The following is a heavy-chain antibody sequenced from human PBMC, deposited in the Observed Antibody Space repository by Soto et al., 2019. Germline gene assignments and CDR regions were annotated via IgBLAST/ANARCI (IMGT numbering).Heavy chain of an antibody. J-gene: IGHJ4*02. D-gene: IGHD1-1*01. CDR2: ISAYNGNT. CDR3: ARDHLRTGTPVLGY. CDR1: GYTFTSYG. V-gene: IGHV1-18*01. Sequence: ASVKVSCKASGYTFTSYGISWVRQAPGQGLEWMGWISAYNGNTNYAQKLQGRVTMTTDTSTSTAYMEMRSLRSDDTAVYYCARDHLRTGTPVLGYWGQGTLVTVSS.